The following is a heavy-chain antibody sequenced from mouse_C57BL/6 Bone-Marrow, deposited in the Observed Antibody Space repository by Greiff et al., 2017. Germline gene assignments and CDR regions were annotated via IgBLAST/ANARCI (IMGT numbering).Heavy chain of an antibody. CDR3: TPYYYGSLFAY. CDR1: GFNIKDDY. D-gene: IGHD1-1*01. J-gene: IGHJ3*01. V-gene: IGHV14-4*01. CDR2: IDPENGDT. Sequence: EVKVVESGAELVRPGASVKLSCTASGFNIKDDYMHWVKQRPEQGLEWIGWIDPENGDTEYASKFQGKATITADTSSNTAYLQLSSLTSEDTAVYYCTPYYYGSLFAYWGQGTLVTVSA.